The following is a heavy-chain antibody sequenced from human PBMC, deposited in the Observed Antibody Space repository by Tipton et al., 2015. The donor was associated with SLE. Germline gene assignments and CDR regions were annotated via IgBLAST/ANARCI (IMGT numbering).Heavy chain of an antibody. V-gene: IGHV4-61*01. D-gene: IGHD1-26*01. CDR2: IFGNGTT. CDR1: GGSISSGSYY. J-gene: IGHJ6*01. Sequence: GLVKPSESLSLNCTVSGGSISSGSYYWSWIRQPPGKGLVWIGYIFGNGTTNYNPSLKSRVTISVHTSRNQLSLRLRSVTAADTAVYYCVRDQGRTWEYHSERNGYRKKYFHYGTDVWGPGATVIVSS. CDR3: VRDQGRTWEYHSERNGYRKKYFHYGTDV.